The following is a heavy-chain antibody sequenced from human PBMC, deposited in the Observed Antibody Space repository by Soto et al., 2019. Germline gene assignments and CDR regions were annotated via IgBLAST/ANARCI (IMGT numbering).Heavy chain of an antibody. Sequence: QVQLVQSGAEVRKPGASVKVSCEASGYTFTSYDIYWVRQATGQGLEWMGWMNPNTGNSGYAQKFQGRVTMTSDTSIHTVYMELSSQRSEDTAVYYCARRAETNGWNGFGADKYYFDFWGQGTLVTVSS. D-gene: IGHD1-1*01. CDR3: ARRAETNGWNGFGADKYYFDF. J-gene: IGHJ4*02. CDR1: GYTFTSYD. V-gene: IGHV1-8*01. CDR2: MNPNTGNS.